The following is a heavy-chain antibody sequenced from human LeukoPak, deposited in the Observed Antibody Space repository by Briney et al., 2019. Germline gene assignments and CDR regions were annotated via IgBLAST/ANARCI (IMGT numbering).Heavy chain of an antibody. V-gene: IGHV3-7*01. CDR1: GFTFSGHS. CDR2: INLDGSER. CDR3: ARESSIWGSYVSAFDI. Sequence: GGSLRLSCAASGFTFSGHSMTWVRQAPGKGLEWVANINLDGSERFYVDFVKGRFTISRDNAKNSLYLQMNSLRAEDTAVYYCARESSIWGSYVSAFDIWGQGTMVTVSS. J-gene: IGHJ3*02. D-gene: IGHD3-16*01.